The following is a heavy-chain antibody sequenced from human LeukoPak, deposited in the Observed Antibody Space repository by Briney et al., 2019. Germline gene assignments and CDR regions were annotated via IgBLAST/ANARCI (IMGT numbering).Heavy chain of an antibody. CDR3: ARDAPGNTAPDY. Sequence: GGSLRLSCAASGFTFSSSWMHWVRQVPGKGLVWVSRIHSAGTTATYADSVKGRFTISRDNAKNTLYLQMNSLRAEDTAVYYCARDAPGNTAPDYWGQGTLVTVSS. V-gene: IGHV3-74*01. CDR1: GFTFSSSW. D-gene: IGHD5-18*01. J-gene: IGHJ4*02. CDR2: IHSAGTTA.